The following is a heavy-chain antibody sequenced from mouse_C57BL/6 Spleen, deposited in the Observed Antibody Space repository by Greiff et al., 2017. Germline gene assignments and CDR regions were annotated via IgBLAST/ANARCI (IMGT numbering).Heavy chain of an antibody. CDR1: GFSFNTYA. CDR3: VRNLLDYAMDY. V-gene: IGHV10-1*01. J-gene: IGHJ4*01. D-gene: IGHD1-1*01. Sequence: EVQLVESGGGLVQPKGSLKLSCAASGFSFNTYAMNWVRQAPGKGLEWVARIRSKSNNYATYYADSVKDRFTISRDDSESMLYLQMNNLKTEDTAMYYCVRNLLDYAMDYWGQGTSVTVSS. CDR2: IRSKSNNYAT.